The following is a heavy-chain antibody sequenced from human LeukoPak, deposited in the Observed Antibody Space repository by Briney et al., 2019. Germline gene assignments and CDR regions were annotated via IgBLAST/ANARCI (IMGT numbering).Heavy chain of an antibody. Sequence: PSETLSLTCTVSGGSISSYYWSWIRQPAGKGLEGIGRIYTSGSTNYNPSLKSRVTMSVDTSKNQFSLKLSSVTAADTAVYYCARDLYETSVGAFDIWGQGTMVTVSS. CDR1: GGSISSYY. V-gene: IGHV4-4*07. D-gene: IGHD4-23*01. CDR3: ARDLYETSVGAFDI. J-gene: IGHJ3*02. CDR2: IYTSGST.